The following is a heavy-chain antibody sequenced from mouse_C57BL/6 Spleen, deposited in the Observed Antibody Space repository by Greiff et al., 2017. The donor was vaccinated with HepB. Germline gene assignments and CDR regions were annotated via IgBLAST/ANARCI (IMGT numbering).Heavy chain of an antibody. J-gene: IGHJ2*01. D-gene: IGHD2-3*01. Sequence: QVQLQQSGAELVKPGASVKLSCKASGYTFTSYWMQWVKQRPGQGLEWIGEIDPSDSYTNYNQKFKGKATLTVDTSSSTAYMQLSSLTSEDSAVYYCARLSDGYYEGYWGQGTTLTVSS. V-gene: IGHV1-50*01. CDR3: ARLSDGYYEGY. CDR2: IDPSDSYT. CDR1: GYTFTSYW.